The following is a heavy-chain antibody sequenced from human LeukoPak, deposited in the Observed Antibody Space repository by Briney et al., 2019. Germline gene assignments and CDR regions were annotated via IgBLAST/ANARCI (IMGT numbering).Heavy chain of an antibody. D-gene: IGHD1-1*01. CDR1: GFTFSSYG. Sequence: GGSLRLSCVASGFTFSSYGMHWVRQAPGKGLEWVAVISYDGSNKYYADSVKGRFTISRDNSMNTLYLQMNSLRAEDTAVYYCARGGTTFEHWGQGTLVTVSS. V-gene: IGHV3-30*03. J-gene: IGHJ4*02. CDR3: ARGGTTFEH. CDR2: ISYDGSNK.